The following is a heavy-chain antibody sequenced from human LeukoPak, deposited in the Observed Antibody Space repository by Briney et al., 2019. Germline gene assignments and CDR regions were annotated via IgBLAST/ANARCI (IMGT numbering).Heavy chain of an antibody. J-gene: IGHJ4*02. CDR3: AEGSFDY. D-gene: IGHD6-19*01. CDR2: IRYDGSNK. V-gene: IGHV3-30*02. CDR1: RFTFSSYG. Sequence: PGGSLRLSCAASRFTFSSYGMHWVRPAPGKGLEWVAFIRYDGSNKYYAASVKGRFTISRDNSKNTLYLQMNSLRAEDTAVYYCAEGSFDYWGQGTLVTVSS.